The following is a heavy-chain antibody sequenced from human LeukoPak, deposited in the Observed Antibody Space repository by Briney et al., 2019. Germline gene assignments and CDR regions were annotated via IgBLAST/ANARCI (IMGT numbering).Heavy chain of an antibody. CDR3: ARDRPYYDSSGYYSGFDY. V-gene: IGHV1-18*01. CDR2: ISAYNGNT. D-gene: IGHD3-22*01. J-gene: IGHJ4*02. CDR1: GYTFTSYG. Sequence: GASVNVSCKASGYTFTSYGISWVRQAPGQGLEWMGWISAYNGNTNYAQKLQGRVTMTTDTSTSTAYMELRSLRSDDTAVYYCARDRPYYDSSGYYSGFDYWGQGTLVTVSS.